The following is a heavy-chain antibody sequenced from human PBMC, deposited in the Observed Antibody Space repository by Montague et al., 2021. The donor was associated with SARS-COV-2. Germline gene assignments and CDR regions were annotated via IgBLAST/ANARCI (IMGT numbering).Heavy chain of an antibody. D-gene: IGHD1-26*01. J-gene: IGHJ4*02. Sequence: TLSLTCTVSGASISTGIYYWSWIRQPAGKGLEWIGRIRTTGHTDYNSSLESRVFMSVDTSTNQSSLSLTSVSAADTAVYFCVRFGSGTLEFDLWGQGTLVTVSS. CDR3: VRFGSGTLEFDL. CDR2: IRTTGHT. CDR1: GASISTGIYY. V-gene: IGHV4-61*02.